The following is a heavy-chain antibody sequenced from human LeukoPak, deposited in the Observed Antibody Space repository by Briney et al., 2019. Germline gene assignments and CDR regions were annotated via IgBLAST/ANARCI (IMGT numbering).Heavy chain of an antibody. Sequence: SGGSLRLSCAASGFTFSSYSMNWVRQAPGKGLEWVSSISSSSSYIYYADSVKGRFTISRDNAKNTLYLQMNSLRAEDTAVYYCARVDSGYEDAFDIWGQGTMVTVSS. CDR1: GFTFSSYS. CDR3: ARVDSGYEDAFDI. V-gene: IGHV3-21*01. J-gene: IGHJ3*02. CDR2: ISSSSSYI. D-gene: IGHD5-12*01.